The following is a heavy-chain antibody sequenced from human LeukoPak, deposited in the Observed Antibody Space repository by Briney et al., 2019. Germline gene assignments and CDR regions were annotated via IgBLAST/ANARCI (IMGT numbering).Heavy chain of an antibody. D-gene: IGHD1-20*01. CDR1: GFTFNSYS. CDR2: ISSSSSYI. J-gene: IGHJ4*02. V-gene: IGHV3-21*01. CDR3: VTAPYNWNDGAG. Sequence: GGSLRLSCAASGFTFNSYSMNWVRQAPGKGLEWVSSISSSSSYIYYADSVKGRFTISRDNTKNSLYLQMNSLRAEDTAVYYCVTAPYNWNDGAGWGQGTLVTVSS.